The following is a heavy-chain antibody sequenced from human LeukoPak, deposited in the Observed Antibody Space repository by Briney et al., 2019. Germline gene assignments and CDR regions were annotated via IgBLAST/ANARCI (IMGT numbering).Heavy chain of an antibody. V-gene: IGHV3-13*01. CDR1: GFTFSSYD. CDR3: ASSSWYRPFDY. J-gene: IGHJ4*02. D-gene: IGHD6-13*01. Sequence: GGSLRLSCAASGFTFSSYDMHWVRQATGKGLEWVSAIGTAGDTYYPGSVKGRFTISRENAKNSLYLQMNSLRAGDTAVYYCASSSWYRPFDYWGQGTLVTVSS. CDR2: IGTAGDT.